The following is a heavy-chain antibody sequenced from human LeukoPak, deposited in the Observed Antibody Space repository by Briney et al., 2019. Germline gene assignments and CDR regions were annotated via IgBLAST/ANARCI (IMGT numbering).Heavy chain of an antibody. CDR1: GFAFSNFA. CDR2: MSGSGYYT. J-gene: IGHJ6*03. Sequence: GGSLRLSCAASGFAFSNFAMSWVRQAPGKGLGWVSAMSGSGYYTYYVASVKGRFTISRDNSKNTLYLHMNSLRADDTAVYYCAKMEGQRLYDYCMDVWGRGTTVTVSS. V-gene: IGHV3-23*01. CDR3: AKMEGQRLYDYCMDV. D-gene: IGHD3-3*01.